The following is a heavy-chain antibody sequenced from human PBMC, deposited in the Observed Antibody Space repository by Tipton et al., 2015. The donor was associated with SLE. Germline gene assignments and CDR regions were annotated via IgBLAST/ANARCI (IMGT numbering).Heavy chain of an antibody. V-gene: IGHV3-64*04. Sequence: GSLRLSCAASGFTFSSYAMHWVRQAPGKGLEYVSAISSNGGSTYYADSVKGRFTISRDNSKNTLYLQMNSLRAEDTAVYYCARVWFGELLAFFDYWGQGTLVTVSS. CDR1: GFTFSSYA. CDR2: ISSNGGST. D-gene: IGHD3-10*01. CDR3: ARVWFGELLAFFDY. J-gene: IGHJ4*02.